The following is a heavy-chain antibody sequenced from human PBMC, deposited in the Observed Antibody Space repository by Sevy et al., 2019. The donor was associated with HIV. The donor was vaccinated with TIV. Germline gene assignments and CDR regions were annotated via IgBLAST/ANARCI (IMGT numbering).Heavy chain of an antibody. J-gene: IGHJ3*02. CDR1: GFTFSSYA. Sequence: GGCLRLSCVGSGFTFSSYALPWVRQAPDKGLEWGAVISYDGSNTYYADTVKGRFTIFRDNSTITLYLQMNSLRADDTAVFYCARFPPQSAFDIWGQGTTVTVSS. V-gene: IGHV3-30*04. CDR3: ARFPPQSAFDI. CDR2: ISYDGSNT.